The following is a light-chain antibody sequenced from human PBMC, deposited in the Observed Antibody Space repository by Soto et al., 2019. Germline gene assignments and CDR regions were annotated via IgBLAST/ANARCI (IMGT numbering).Light chain of an antibody. CDR1: SGHSSYI. V-gene: IGLV4-60*03. CDR2: LEDSGSY. J-gene: IGLJ3*02. CDR3: ETWDSNTRV. Sequence: QLVLTQSSSASASLGSSVKLTCTLSSGHSSYIIAWHQQQPGKAPRCLMKLEDSGSYNRGSGVPDRFSGSRSGADRYLAISSLQSEDEADYYCETWDSNTRVFGGGTKVTVL.